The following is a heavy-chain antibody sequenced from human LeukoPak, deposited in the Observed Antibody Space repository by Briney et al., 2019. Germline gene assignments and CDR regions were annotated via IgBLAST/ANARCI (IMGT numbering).Heavy chain of an antibody. CDR3: ARDVDTSYYYYYYMDV. Sequence: GASVKVSCKASGYTFTSYGISWVRQAPGQGLEWMGWISAYNGNTNYAQKLQGRVTMTTDTSTSTAYMELRSLRSDDTAVYYCARDVDTSYYYYYYMDVWGKGTTVTVSS. V-gene: IGHV1-18*01. D-gene: IGHD5-18*01. CDR1: GYTFTSYG. CDR2: ISAYNGNT. J-gene: IGHJ6*03.